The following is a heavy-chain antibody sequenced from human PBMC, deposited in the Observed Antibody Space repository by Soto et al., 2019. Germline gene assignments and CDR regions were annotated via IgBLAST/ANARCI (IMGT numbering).Heavy chain of an antibody. CDR3: AKVTRSSSYYYYYGMDV. CDR2: ISGSGGST. D-gene: IGHD6-6*01. Sequence: GSLRLSCAASGFTFSSYAMSWVRQAPGKGLEWVSAISGSGGSTYYADSVKGRFTISRDNSKNTLYLQMNSLRAEDTAVYYCAKVTRSSSYYYYYGMDVWGQGTTVTVTS. V-gene: IGHV3-23*01. J-gene: IGHJ6*02. CDR1: GFTFSSYA.